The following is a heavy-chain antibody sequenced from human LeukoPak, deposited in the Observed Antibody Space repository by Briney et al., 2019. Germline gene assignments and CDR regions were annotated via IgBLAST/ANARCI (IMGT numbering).Heavy chain of an antibody. Sequence: ASETQSLACTVSGGSITSSYWSWFRQPPGGELESIGYIYYSGTTKSNPSLESRVTISVDTSKNQLSLKLSFVTAADTAIYYCGGEPRLLDVWGKGITVTVSS. D-gene: IGHD2-15*01. V-gene: IGHV4-59*01. CDR2: IYYSGTT. CDR3: GGEPRLLDV. J-gene: IGHJ6*04. CDR1: GGSITSSY.